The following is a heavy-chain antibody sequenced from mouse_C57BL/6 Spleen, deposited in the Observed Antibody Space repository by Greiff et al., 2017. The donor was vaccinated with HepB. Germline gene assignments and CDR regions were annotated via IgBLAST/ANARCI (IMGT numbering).Heavy chain of an antibody. V-gene: IGHV5-4*01. CDR3: ARERPYYYGSSSFAY. D-gene: IGHD1-1*01. Sequence: EVKVVESGGGLVKPGGSLKLSCAASGFNFSSYAMSWVRQTPEKRLEWVATISDGGSYTYYPDNVKGRFTISRDNAKNNLYLQMSHLKSEDTAMYYCARERPYYYGSSSFAYWGQGTLVTVSA. CDR2: ISDGGSYT. J-gene: IGHJ3*01. CDR1: GFNFSSYA.